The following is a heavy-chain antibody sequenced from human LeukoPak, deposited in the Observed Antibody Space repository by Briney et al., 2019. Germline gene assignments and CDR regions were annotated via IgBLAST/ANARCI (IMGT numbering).Heavy chain of an antibody. V-gene: IGHV4-34*01. CDR2: INHSGST. Sequence: SETLSLTCAVYGGSFSGYYWSWIRQPPGKGLEWIGEINHSGSTNYNPSLKSRVTISVDTSKNQFSLKLSSVAAADTAVYYCARGPIQLWLGHWFDPWGQGTLVTVSS. D-gene: IGHD5-18*01. CDR3: ARGPIQLWLGHWFDP. J-gene: IGHJ5*02. CDR1: GGSFSGYY.